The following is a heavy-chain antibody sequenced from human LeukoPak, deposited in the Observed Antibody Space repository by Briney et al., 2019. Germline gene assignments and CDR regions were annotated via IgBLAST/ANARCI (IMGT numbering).Heavy chain of an antibody. CDR1: GASISNYF. D-gene: IGHD6-13*01. Sequence: SETLSLTCTVSGASISNYFWSWIRQPAGKGLEWIGCIYTSGSTNYNPSLKSRVTMSVDTSKNQFSLKLSSVTAADTAVYYCARDLIAAAGSNWFDPWGQGTLVTVSS. J-gene: IGHJ5*02. CDR2: IYTSGST. V-gene: IGHV4-4*07. CDR3: ARDLIAAAGSNWFDP.